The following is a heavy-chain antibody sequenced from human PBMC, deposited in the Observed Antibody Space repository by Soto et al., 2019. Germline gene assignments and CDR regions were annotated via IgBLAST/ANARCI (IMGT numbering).Heavy chain of an antibody. CDR3: AKDPTMVRGVFDY. D-gene: IGHD3-10*01. J-gene: IGHJ4*02. Sequence: GGSLRLSCAASGFTFSSYSMNWVRQAPGKGLEWVSAISGSGGSTYYADSVKGRFTISRDNSKNTLYLQMNSLRAEDTAVYYCAKDPTMVRGVFDYWGQGTLVTVSS. CDR1: GFTFSSYS. V-gene: IGHV3-23*01. CDR2: ISGSGGST.